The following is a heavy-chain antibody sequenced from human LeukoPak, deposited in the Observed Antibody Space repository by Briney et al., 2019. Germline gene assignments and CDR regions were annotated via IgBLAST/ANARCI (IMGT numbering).Heavy chain of an antibody. CDR2: IRSKDNSYAT. J-gene: IGHJ4*02. Sequence: PGCSQKLSCAASGFTFSGSAMHWVRQASGKGLDWVGRIRSKDNSYATAYAASVKGRFTISSDDSKDTADLQMNNLKTEDTAVYYCTSGPRPWGQGTLVTVSA. CDR3: TSGPRP. V-gene: IGHV3-73*01. CDR1: GFTFSGSA.